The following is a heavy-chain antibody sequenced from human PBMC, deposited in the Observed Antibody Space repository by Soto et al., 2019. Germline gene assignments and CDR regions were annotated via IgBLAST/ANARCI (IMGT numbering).Heavy chain of an antibody. CDR3: ARVPSHYDILTGYSQYYFDY. Sequence: GGSLRLSCAASGFTFSSYGMHWVRQAPGKGLEWVAVIWYDGSNKYYADSVKGRFTISRDNSKNTLYLQMNSLRAEDTVVYYCARVPSHYDILTGYSQYYFDYWGQGTLVTVSS. V-gene: IGHV3-33*01. J-gene: IGHJ4*02. CDR1: GFTFSSYG. CDR2: IWYDGSNK. D-gene: IGHD3-9*01.